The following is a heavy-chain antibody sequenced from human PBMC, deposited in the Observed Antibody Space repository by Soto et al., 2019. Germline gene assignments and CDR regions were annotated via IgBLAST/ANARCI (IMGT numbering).Heavy chain of an antibody. CDR3: ARDGDPIFGVDYDY. Sequence: QVQLVQSGAEVKKPGASVKVSCKASGYTFSNYYIHWVRQAPGQGLEWVGIINPSGGGTTYAQKFQGRVTMTRDTSTSTVDMELSILRSEDTAVYYCARDGDPIFGVDYDYWGQGTLVTVSS. CDR2: INPSGGGT. J-gene: IGHJ4*02. V-gene: IGHV1-46*01. D-gene: IGHD3-3*01. CDR1: GYTFSNYY.